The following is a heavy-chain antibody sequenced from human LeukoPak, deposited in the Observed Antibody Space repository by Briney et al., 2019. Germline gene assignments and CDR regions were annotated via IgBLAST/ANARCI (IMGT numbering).Heavy chain of an antibody. D-gene: IGHD1-26*01. CDR1: GFTFSSYA. Sequence: GRSLRLSCAASGFTFSSYAMHWVRQAPGKGLEWVAVISYDGSNKYYADSVKGRFTISRDNSKNTLYLQMNSLRAEDTAVYYCARRMSSGYYGMDVWGQGTTVTVSS. CDR2: ISYDGSNK. V-gene: IGHV3-30*04. J-gene: IGHJ6*02. CDR3: ARRMSSGYYGMDV.